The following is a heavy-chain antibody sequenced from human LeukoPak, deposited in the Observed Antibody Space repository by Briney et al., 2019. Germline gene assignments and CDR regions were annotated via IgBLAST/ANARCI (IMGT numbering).Heavy chain of an antibody. D-gene: IGHD2-8*01. CDR2: IRYDGSNK. CDR3: AKDRAHGYGVSFCDY. Sequence: PGGSLRLSCAASGFTFSSYGMHWVRQAPGRGLEWVAFIRYDGSNKYYADSVKGRFTISRDNSKNTLYLQMNSLRAEDTAVYYCAKDRAHGYGVSFCDYWGQGTLVTVSS. J-gene: IGHJ4*02. V-gene: IGHV3-30*02. CDR1: GFTFSSYG.